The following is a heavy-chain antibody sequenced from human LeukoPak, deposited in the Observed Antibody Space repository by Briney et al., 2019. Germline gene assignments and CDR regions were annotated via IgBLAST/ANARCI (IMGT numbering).Heavy chain of an antibody. J-gene: IGHJ6*02. D-gene: IGHD4-23*01. CDR1: GYSFTSYW. CDR2: IYPGDSDT. Sequence: GESLKISCKGSGYSFTSYWIGWVRQMPGKGLEWMGIIYPGDSDTRYSPSFQGQVTISADKSISTAYLQWSSLKASDTAMYYCARHAEASTVVNPWGMDVWGQGTTVTVSS. V-gene: IGHV5-51*01. CDR3: ARHAEASTVVNPWGMDV.